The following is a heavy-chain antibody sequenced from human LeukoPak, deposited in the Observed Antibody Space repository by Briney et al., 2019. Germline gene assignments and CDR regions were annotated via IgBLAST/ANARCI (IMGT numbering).Heavy chain of an antibody. CDR2: IYSSGST. D-gene: IGHD3-10*01. Sequence: SETLSLTCTVSGGSISSYYWSWIRQPAGKGLEWIGRIYSSGSTNYNPSLKSRVTISVDASKNQFSLKLSSVTAADTAVYYCARGGGAGFGELSQTPYYFDYWGQGTLVTVSS. CDR3: ARGGGAGFGELSQTPYYFDY. J-gene: IGHJ4*02. CDR1: GGSISSYY. V-gene: IGHV4-4*07.